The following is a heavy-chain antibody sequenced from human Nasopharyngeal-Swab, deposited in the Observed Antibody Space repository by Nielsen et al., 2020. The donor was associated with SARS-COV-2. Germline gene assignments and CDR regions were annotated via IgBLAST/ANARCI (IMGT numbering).Heavy chain of an antibody. CDR1: GFTFSSYA. J-gene: IGHJ6*03. Sequence: GGSLRLSCAASGFTFSSYAMSWVRQAPGKGLEWVSAISGSGGSTYYADSVKGRFTISRDNSKNTLYLQMNSLRAEDTAVYYCAKVSHVLRFLEWLLYRDTSDMGVWGKGTTVTVSS. CDR2: ISGSGGST. V-gene: IGHV3-23*01. CDR3: AKVSHVLRFLEWLLYRDTSDMGV. D-gene: IGHD3-3*01.